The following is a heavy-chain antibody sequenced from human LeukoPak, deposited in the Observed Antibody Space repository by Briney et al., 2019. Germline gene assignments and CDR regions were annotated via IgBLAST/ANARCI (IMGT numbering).Heavy chain of an antibody. V-gene: IGHV3-23*01. CDR3: TKDPNGDYIGAFDP. Sequence: PGGSLRLSCAGPGLIFSNYAMTWVRQAPGKGLEWVSSITGNGGSAVYTDSVKGRFTTSRDNSKNTLYLQMSSLRAEDTALYYCTKDPNGDYIGAFDPWGQGTLVTVSS. J-gene: IGHJ5*02. D-gene: IGHD4-17*01. CDR2: ITGNGGSA. CDR1: GLIFSNYA.